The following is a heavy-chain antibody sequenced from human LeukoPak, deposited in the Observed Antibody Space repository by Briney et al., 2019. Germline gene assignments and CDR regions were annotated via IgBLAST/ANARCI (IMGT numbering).Heavy chain of an antibody. CDR3: ARWSDCGGDCHILDY. CDR1: GDSISSSNYF. J-gene: IGHJ4*02. CDR2: IYYSGST. D-gene: IGHD2-21*02. V-gene: IGHV4-61*01. Sequence: SETLSLTCTVSGDSISSSNYFWSWIRQTPEKGLEWIGYIYYSGSTNYNPSLKSRVTTSVDTSKNEFSLKLSSVTAADTAVYYCARWSDCGGDCHILDYWGQGILVTVSS.